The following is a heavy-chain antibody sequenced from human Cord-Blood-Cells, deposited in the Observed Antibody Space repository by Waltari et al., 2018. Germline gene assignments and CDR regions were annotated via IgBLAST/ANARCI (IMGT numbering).Heavy chain of an antibody. Sequence: QVQLVQSGAEVKKPGSSVKVSCKVSGGTFSSYAISWVRQAPGQGLEWMGGITPIFGTANYAQKCQGRVTITADESTSTAYMELSSLRSEDTAVYYCARVAGDNWYFDLWGRGTLVTVSS. J-gene: IGHJ2*01. CDR1: GGTFSSYA. V-gene: IGHV1-69*12. CDR2: ITPIFGTA. CDR3: ARVAGDNWYFDL. D-gene: IGHD7-27*01.